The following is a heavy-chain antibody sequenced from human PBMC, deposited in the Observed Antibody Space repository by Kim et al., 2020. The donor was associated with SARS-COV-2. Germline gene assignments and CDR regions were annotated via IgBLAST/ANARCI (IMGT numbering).Heavy chain of an antibody. J-gene: IGHJ6*03. V-gene: IGHV4-39*01. CDR3: ARIYSSSFYMDV. D-gene: IGHD2-15*01. Sequence: YYSPSLWSRVTVSADTSKNQGSLKLSSVTAADTAVYYCARIYSSSFYMDVWGKGTSVTVSS.